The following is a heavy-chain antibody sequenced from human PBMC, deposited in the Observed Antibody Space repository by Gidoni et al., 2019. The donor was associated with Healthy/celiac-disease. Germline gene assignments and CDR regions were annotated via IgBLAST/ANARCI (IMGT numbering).Heavy chain of an antibody. Sequence: QVQLQESGPGLVKPSETLSLTCTVSGYSISSGYYWGWIRQPPGKGLEWIGSIYHSGSTYYNPSLKSRVTISVDTSKNQFSLKLSSVTAADTAVYYCARDIALSKSRMIFPYSSGWYAEAFDIWGQGTMVTVSS. V-gene: IGHV4-38-2*02. D-gene: IGHD6-19*01. CDR1: GYSISSGYY. J-gene: IGHJ3*02. CDR3: ARDIALSKSRMIFPYSSGWYAEAFDI. CDR2: IYHSGST.